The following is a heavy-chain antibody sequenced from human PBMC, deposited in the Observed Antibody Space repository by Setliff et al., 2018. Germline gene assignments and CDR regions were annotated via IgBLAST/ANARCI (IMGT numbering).Heavy chain of an antibody. D-gene: IGHD3-3*01. CDR2: IHHSGGT. Sequence: SETLSLTCTVYGASFSDYYWGWIRQRPGKGLEWIGEIHHSGGTSYNPSLKSRVTISIDTSKNQFSLNLNSVTAADTAVYFCARTTHYDFWSGYLYWGQGTLVTVSS. V-gene: IGHV4-34*01. CDR1: GASFSDYY. CDR3: ARTTHYDFWSGYLY. J-gene: IGHJ4*02.